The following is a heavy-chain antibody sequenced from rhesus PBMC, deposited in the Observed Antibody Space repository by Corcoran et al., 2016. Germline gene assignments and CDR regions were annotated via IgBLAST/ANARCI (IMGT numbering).Heavy chain of an antibody. CDR2: VKVTGGTP. Sequence: QVTLQQWGEGLVKPAETLPLTCAVYGGSISGYYWRWIRQPPGKGLEGFGYVKVTGGTPTYNPALKSRVTTSTDTSKNQFSRKLSSGTAADTGMYYCARDKTGWGSHIDYWGRGVLVTVSS. V-gene: IGHV4-73*01. CDR3: ARDKTGWGSHIDY. J-gene: IGHJ4*01. D-gene: IGHD7-45*01. CDR1: GGSISGYY.